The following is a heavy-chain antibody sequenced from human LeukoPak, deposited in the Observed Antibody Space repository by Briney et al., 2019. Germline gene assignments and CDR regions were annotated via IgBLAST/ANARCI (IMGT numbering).Heavy chain of an antibody. V-gene: IGHV4-59*12. CDR1: GGSISSYY. J-gene: IGHJ4*02. CDR2: IYYSGST. CDR3: ARGAQYYYGSGSYYSY. D-gene: IGHD3-10*01. Sequence: PSETLSLTCTVSGGSISSYYWSCIRQPPGKGLEWIGYIYYSGSTNYNPSLKSRVTISVDTSKNQFSLKLSSVTAADTAVYYCARGAQYYYGSGSYYSYWGQGTLVTVSS.